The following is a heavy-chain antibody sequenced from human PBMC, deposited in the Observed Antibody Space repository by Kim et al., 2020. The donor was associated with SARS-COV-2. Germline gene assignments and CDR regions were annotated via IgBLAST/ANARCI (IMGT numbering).Heavy chain of an antibody. CDR2: IYTGGST. V-gene: IGHV3-66*02. CDR1: GFTVSSNY. Sequence: GGSLRLSCAASGFTVSSNYITWVRQAPGKGLECVSIIYTGGSTDYADSVKGRFTISKNTTKNTVYHQMNSRSTEDTAVYYCAKDSGGWTSNCTSFDPWGQGTLVTVSS. J-gene: IGHJ5*02. D-gene: IGHD6-13*01. CDR3: AKDSGGWTSNCTSFDP.